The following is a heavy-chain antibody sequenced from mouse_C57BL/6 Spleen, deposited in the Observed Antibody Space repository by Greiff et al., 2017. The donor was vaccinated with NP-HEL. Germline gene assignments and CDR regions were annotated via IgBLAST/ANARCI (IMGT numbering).Heavy chain of an antibody. CDR2: ISSGGSYT. J-gene: IGHJ4*01. CDR3: ARPGGNYDAMDY. CDR1: GFTFSSYG. Sequence: EVQGVESGGDLVKPGGSLKLSCAASGFTFSSYGMSWVRQTPDKRLEWVATISSGGSYTYYPDSVKGRFTISRDNAKNTLYLQMSSLKSEDTAMYYCARPGGNYDAMDYWGQGTSVTVSS. V-gene: IGHV5-6*01. D-gene: IGHD2-1*01.